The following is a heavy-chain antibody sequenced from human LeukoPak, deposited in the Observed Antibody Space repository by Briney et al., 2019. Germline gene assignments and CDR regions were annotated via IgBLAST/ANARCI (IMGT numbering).Heavy chain of an antibody. CDR2: ISSSGSTT. J-gene: IGHJ3*02. CDR1: GGSFSGYY. V-gene: IGHV3-11*04. CDR3: AREQGTHYYDSDGSYSRAGAFDI. Sequence: LSLTCAVYGGSFSGYYWSWIRQPPGKGLEWISYISSSGSTTYYGNSVKGRFTISRDNAQNSLDLQMNSLRAEDTAVYYCAREQGTHYYDSDGSYSRAGAFDIWGQGTMVTVSS. D-gene: IGHD3-22*01.